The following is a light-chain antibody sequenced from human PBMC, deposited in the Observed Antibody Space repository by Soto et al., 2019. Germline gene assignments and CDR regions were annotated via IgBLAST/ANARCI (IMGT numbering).Light chain of an antibody. V-gene: IGLV1-51*01. J-gene: IGLJ2*01. CDR3: GTWYGRLSAVV. Sequence: QSVLTQPPSVSAAPGQKVTISCSGSSSNIGNEYVSWYQQLPGTAPKLLIYDNNQRPSGIPDRFSGSKSGTSATLGITGLRTGDEADYYCGTWYGRLSAVVFGGGTKVTVL. CDR2: DNN. CDR1: SSNIGNEY.